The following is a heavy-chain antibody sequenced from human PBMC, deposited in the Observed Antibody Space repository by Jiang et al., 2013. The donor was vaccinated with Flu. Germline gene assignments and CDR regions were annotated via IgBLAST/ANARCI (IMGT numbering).Heavy chain of an antibody. Sequence: GRFTISRDNSKNTLYLQMGGVRAEDMAVYYCARAIDVAAAGTIYFQHWGQGTLVTVSS. J-gene: IGHJ1*01. V-gene: IGHV3-64*01. D-gene: IGHD6-13*01. CDR3: ARAIDVAAAGTIYFQH.